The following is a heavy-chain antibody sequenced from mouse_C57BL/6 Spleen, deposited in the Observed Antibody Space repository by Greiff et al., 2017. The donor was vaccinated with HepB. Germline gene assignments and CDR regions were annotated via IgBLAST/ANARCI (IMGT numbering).Heavy chain of an antibody. Sequence: EVQLQQSGPGLVKPSQSLSLTCSVTGYSITSGYYWNWIRQFPGNKLEWMGYISYDGSNNYNPSLKNRISITRDPSKNQFFLKLNSVTTEDTATYYCARGDGYPWFAYWGQGTLVTVSA. J-gene: IGHJ3*01. D-gene: IGHD2-3*01. V-gene: IGHV3-6*01. CDR2: ISYDGSN. CDR3: ARGDGYPWFAY. CDR1: GYSITSGYY.